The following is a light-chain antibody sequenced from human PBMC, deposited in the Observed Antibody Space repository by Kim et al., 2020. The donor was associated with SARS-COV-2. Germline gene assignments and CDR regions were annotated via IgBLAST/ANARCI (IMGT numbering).Light chain of an antibody. CDR3: NSRDSNDNVV. CDR2: GKN. J-gene: IGLJ2*01. CDR1: SLRSYY. Sequence: ALGQTVRITCKGDSLRSYYATWYHQKPGQAPILVIYGKNNRPSGIPDRFSGSSSGNTASLTITGTQAGDEADYYCNSRDSNDNVVFGGGPKLTVL. V-gene: IGLV3-19*01.